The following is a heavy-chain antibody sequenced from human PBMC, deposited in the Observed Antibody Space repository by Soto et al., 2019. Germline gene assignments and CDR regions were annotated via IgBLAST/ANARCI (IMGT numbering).Heavy chain of an antibody. Sequence: GGSLRLSCAASGFTVSRNYMSWVRQAPGKGLEWVSVICAAGGTYYRDSVKGRFTISRDNAKNSLYLQMNSLRAEDTAVYYCARGEQWRYPGAFDIWGQGTMVTVSS. D-gene: IGHD6-19*01. V-gene: IGHV3-66*01. CDR2: ICAAGGT. CDR1: GFTVSRNY. J-gene: IGHJ3*02. CDR3: ARGEQWRYPGAFDI.